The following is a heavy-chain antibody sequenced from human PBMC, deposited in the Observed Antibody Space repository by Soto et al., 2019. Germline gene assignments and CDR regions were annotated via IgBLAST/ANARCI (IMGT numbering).Heavy chain of an antibody. CDR1: GFTFSNAW. CDR2: IKSKTDGGTT. V-gene: IGHV3-15*01. D-gene: IGHD3-10*01. Sequence: GGSLRLSCAASGFTFSNAWMSLVRQSPGKGLEWVGRIKSKTDGGTTDYAAPVKGRFTISRDDSKNTLYLQMNSLKTEDTAVYYCTKVRWFGELLYYGYYDYGMDVWGQGTTITVSS. J-gene: IGHJ6*02. CDR3: TKVRWFGELLYYGYYDYGMDV.